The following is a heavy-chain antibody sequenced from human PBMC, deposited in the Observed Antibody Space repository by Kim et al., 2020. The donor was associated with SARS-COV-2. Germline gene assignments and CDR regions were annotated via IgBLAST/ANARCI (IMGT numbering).Heavy chain of an antibody. CDR3: ARETPSARVGIIHYYYYYGMDV. D-gene: IGHD1-26*01. J-gene: IGHJ6*02. Sequence: GGSLRLSCAASGFTFSSYGMHWVRQAPGKGLEWVAVIWYDGSNKYYADSVKGRFTISRDNSKNTLYLQMNSLRAEDTAVYYCARETPSARVGIIHYYYYYGMDVWGQGTTVTVSS. CDR1: GFTFSSYG. CDR2: IWYDGSNK. V-gene: IGHV3-33*01.